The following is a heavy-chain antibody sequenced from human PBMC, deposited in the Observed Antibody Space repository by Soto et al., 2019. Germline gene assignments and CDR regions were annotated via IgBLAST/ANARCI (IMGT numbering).Heavy chain of an antibody. V-gene: IGHV2-5*02. CDR2: IYWDDDK. J-gene: IGHJ5*02. CDR1: GFSLSTSGVG. CDR3: AYHGSYYDILTGYYTDLGNWFDP. Sequence: SGPTLVKPTQTLTLTCTFSGFSLSTSGVGVGWIRQPPGKALEWLALIYWDDDKRYSPSLKGRLTITKDTSKNQVVLTMTNMDPVDTATYYCAYHGSYYDILTGYYTDLGNWFDPWGQGTLVTVSS. D-gene: IGHD3-9*01.